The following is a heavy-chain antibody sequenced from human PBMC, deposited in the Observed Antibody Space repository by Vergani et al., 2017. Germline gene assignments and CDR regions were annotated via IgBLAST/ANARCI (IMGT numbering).Heavy chain of an antibody. V-gene: IGHV1-24*01. D-gene: IGHD2/OR15-2a*01. J-gene: IGHJ6*02. CDR3: SRVNCSVSMARWRGCYYYGMDV. Sequence: QVQLVQSGAEVKKPGASVKVSCKVSGYTLTELSMHWVRQAPGKGLEWLGGFDPEDGETIYAQKFQGRVTMTEDTSADTAYMGLSSLRSEDTAVYYCSRVNCSVSMARWRGCYYYGMDVWGQGTTVTVSS. CDR2: FDPEDGET. CDR1: GYTLTELS.